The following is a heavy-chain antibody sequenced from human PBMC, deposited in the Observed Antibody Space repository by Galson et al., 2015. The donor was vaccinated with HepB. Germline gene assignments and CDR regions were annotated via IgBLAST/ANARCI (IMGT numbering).Heavy chain of an antibody. CDR1: GYSFTSYW. CDR2: IDPSDSYT. CDR3: ARQPLAAAGSNTWFDP. Sequence: QSGAEVKKPGESLRISCKGSGYSFTSYWISWVRQMPGKGLEWMGRIDPSDSYTNYSPSFQGHVTISADKSISTAYLQWSSLKASDTAMYYCARQPLAAAGSNTWFDPWGQGTLVTVSS. V-gene: IGHV5-10-1*01. J-gene: IGHJ5*02. D-gene: IGHD6-13*01.